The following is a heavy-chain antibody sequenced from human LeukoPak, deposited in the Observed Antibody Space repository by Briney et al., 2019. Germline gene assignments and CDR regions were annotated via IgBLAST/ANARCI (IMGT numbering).Heavy chain of an antibody. D-gene: IGHD5-12*01. V-gene: IGHV3-74*01. CDR3: AREGRVTGYDFDC. CDR1: GFTFSSYW. CDR2: INSDGSSI. Sequence: GGSLRLSCAASGFTFSSYWMHWVRQAPGKGLVWVSRINSDGSSISYADSVKGRFTISRDNAKNTLYLQMNSLRVEETAVYQCAREGRVTGYDFDCWGQGTLVTVSS. J-gene: IGHJ4*02.